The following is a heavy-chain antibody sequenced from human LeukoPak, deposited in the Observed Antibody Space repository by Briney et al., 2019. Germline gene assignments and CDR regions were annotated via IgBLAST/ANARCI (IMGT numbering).Heavy chain of an antibody. CDR3: ASSPLNWNYFYYYGMDV. J-gene: IGHJ6*02. V-gene: IGHV1-46*01. CDR2: INPSGGST. Sequence: ASVKVSCKASRYTFTSYYMHWVRQAPGQGLEWMGIINPSGGSTSYAQKFQGRVTMTRDTSTSTVYMELSSLRSEDTAVYYCASSPLNWNYFYYYGMDVWGQGTTVTVSS. D-gene: IGHD1-1*01. CDR1: RYTFTSYY.